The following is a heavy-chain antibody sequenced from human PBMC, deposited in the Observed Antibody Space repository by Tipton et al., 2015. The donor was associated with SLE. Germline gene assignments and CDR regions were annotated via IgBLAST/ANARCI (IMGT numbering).Heavy chain of an antibody. V-gene: IGHV3-23*03. J-gene: IGHJ6*02. CDR2: IYSGGST. CDR1: GFTFSSYA. CDR3: AKDHRDGGMDV. Sequence: SLRLSCAASGFTFSSYAMRWVRQAPGKGLEWVSVIYSGGSTYYADSVKGRFTISRDNSKNTLYLQMNSLRAEDTAVYYCAKDHRDGGMDVWGQGTTVTVSS.